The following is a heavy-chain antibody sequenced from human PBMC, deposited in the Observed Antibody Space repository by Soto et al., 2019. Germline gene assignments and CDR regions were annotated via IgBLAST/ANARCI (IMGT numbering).Heavy chain of an antibody. CDR3: AKGASSVPDY. Sequence: PGRFLRLSCTASGFTFRSYAISWVRQAPGKGLEWVSAISGSGGSTYYADSVKGRFTISRDNSKNTLYLQMNSLRAEDTAVYYCAKGASSVPDYWGQGTLVTVSS. D-gene: IGHD3-10*01. CDR1: GFTFRSYA. CDR2: ISGSGGST. V-gene: IGHV3-23*01. J-gene: IGHJ4*02.